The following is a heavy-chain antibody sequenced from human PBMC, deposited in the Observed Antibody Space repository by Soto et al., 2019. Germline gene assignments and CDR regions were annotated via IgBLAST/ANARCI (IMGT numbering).Heavy chain of an antibody. CDR2: KENRLNT. CDR1: AITFPDYG. D-gene: IGHD2-2*01. Sequence: PGGSLRLSCAASAITFPDYGMRWVRQAPEERPEWAPDHKENRLNTDYADPVKGRFTISRDNAKNPVYLQMNSLRAEDTAVYYCSREGMYQNYYYYGMDVWGQGTTVTVSS. V-gene: IGHV3-7*04. J-gene: IGHJ6*02. CDR3: SREGMYQNYYYYGMDV.